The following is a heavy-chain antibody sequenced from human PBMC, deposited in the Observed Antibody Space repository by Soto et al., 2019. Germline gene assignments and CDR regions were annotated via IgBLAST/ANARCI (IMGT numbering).Heavy chain of an antibody. V-gene: IGHV3-53*04. CDR2: IYSGGST. CDR3: ARDLLIQEAYYYYYYMDV. Sequence: PGGSLRLSCAASGFTVSSNYMSWVRQAPGKGLEWVSVIYSGGSTYYADSVKGRFTISRHNSKNTLYLQMNSLRAEDTAVYYCARDLLIQEAYYYYYYMDVWGKGTTVTVSS. CDR1: GFTVSSNY. J-gene: IGHJ6*03. D-gene: IGHD2-15*01.